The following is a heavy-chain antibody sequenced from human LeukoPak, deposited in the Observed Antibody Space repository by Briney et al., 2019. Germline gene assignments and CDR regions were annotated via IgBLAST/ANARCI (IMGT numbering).Heavy chain of an antibody. D-gene: IGHD3-22*01. CDR3: ARDHRAYYYDSSGFFDY. J-gene: IGHJ4*02. CDR2: IFPIFGTA. V-gene: IGHV1-69*05. Sequence: SVKVSCKASGGTFSSYAISWVRQAPGQGLEWMGRIFPIFGTANYAQKFQGRVTITTDESTSTAYMELSSLRSEDTAVYYCARDHRAYYYDSSGFFDYWGQGTLVTVSS. CDR1: GGTFSSYA.